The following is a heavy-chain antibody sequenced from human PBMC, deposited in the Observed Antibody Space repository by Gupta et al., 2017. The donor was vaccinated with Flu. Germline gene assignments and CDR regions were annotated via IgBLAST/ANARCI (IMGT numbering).Heavy chain of an antibody. Sequence: EVQLLESGGGLVQPGGSLRLSCAASRFTFSSYAMSWVRQAPGKGLEWVSAIRGSGDSTYYADSVKGRFTISRDNSKNTLYLQMNSLRAEDTAVYYCAKDQYGGNSGVLDYWGQGTLVTVSS. CDR1: RFTFSSYA. J-gene: IGHJ4*02. D-gene: IGHD2-21*02. CDR3: AKDQYGGNSGVLDY. V-gene: IGHV3-23*01. CDR2: IRGSGDST.